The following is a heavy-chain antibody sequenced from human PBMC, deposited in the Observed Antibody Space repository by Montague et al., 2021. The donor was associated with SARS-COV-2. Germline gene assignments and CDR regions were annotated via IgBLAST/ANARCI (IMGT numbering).Heavy chain of an antibody. CDR2: VYDSGNT. CDR1: GSPISGSSGY. Sequence: SETLSLTCTVTGSPISGSSGYWGWIRQSPGKGLEWIASVYDSGNTYYXPSLKSRLTISVDTSKNQFSLKLNSVTAADTALYYCARREYSYGWGDWGQGTLVTVSS. J-gene: IGHJ4*02. V-gene: IGHV4-39*01. CDR3: ARREYSYGWGD. D-gene: IGHD5-18*01.